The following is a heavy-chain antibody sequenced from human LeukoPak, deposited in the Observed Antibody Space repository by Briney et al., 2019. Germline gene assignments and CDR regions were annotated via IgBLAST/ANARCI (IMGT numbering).Heavy chain of an antibody. CDR2: FDPEDGET. V-gene: IGHV1-24*01. D-gene: IGHD3-9*01. CDR3: ATARVLTGYYRPAYYMDV. J-gene: IGHJ6*03. Sequence: GASVKVSCKVSGYTLTELSMHWVRQAPGKGLEWMGGFDPEDGETIYAQKFQGRVTMTEDTSTDTAYMELSSLRSEDTAVYYCATARVLTGYYRPAYYMDVWGKGTTVTVSS. CDR1: GYTLTELS.